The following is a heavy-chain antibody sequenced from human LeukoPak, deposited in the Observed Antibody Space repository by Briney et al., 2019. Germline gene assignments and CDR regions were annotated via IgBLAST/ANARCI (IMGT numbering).Heavy chain of an antibody. D-gene: IGHD6-13*01. Sequence: PGGSLRLSCSASGFTFSSSAMHWVRHAPGKGLKHVSAISSDGVDTYYADSVKGRFTISRDNSRNTLYLQMSSLRPDDTAVYYCVKGGRYSSDAFDIWGQGTMVTVSS. J-gene: IGHJ3*02. V-gene: IGHV3-64D*06. CDR2: ISSDGVDT. CDR3: VKGGRYSSDAFDI. CDR1: GFTFSSSA.